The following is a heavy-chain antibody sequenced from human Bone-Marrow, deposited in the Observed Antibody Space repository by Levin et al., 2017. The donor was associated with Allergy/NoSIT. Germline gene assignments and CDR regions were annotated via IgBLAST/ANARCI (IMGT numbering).Heavy chain of an antibody. CDR2: ISGGSGSI. V-gene: IGHV3-48*02. CDR1: GFTFSSYS. CDR3: ARDHNWAFDY. J-gene: IGHJ4*02. D-gene: IGHD1-20*01. Sequence: GESLKISCAASGFTFSSYSMNWVRQAPGKGLEWVSYISGGSGSICYADSVKGRFTISRDNAKNSLFLHMNSLTDEDTAVYYCARDHNWAFDYWGQGILVIVSS.